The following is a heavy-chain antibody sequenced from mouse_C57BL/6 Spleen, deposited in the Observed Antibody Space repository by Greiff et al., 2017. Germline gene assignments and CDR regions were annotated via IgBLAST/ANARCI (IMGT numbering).Heavy chain of an antibody. V-gene: IGHV2-9-1*01. CDR3: ARKERDSYYAMDY. CDR1: GFSLPSHA. J-gene: IGHJ4*01. CDR2: ICTGGGT. Sequence: VKLMESGPGPLAPSQSLSTTSTVSGFSLPSHAISWVRQPPGMGLQCLRVICTGGGTKYNSALKSRLSSSKDNSKSQVFLKMNSLQTDDTARYDCARKERDSYYAMDYGGQGASGTVSS.